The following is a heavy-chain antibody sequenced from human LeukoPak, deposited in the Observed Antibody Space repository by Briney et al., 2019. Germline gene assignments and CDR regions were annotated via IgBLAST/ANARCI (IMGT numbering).Heavy chain of an antibody. J-gene: IGHJ3*02. CDR1: GCTFTSYG. D-gene: IGHD3-16*02. CDR3: ARSEIMITFGGVIAGAFDI. CDR2: ISAYNGNT. V-gene: IGHV1-18*01. Sequence: ASVKVSCKASGCTFTSYGISWVRQAPGQGLEWMGWISAYNGNTNYAQKLQGRVTMTTDTSTSTAYMELRSLRSDDTAVYYCARSEIMITFGGVIAGAFDIWGQGTMVTVSS.